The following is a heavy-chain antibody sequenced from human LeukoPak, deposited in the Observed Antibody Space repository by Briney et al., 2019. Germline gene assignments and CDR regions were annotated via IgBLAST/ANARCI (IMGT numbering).Heavy chain of an antibody. J-gene: IGHJ3*02. D-gene: IGHD1-7*01. CDR1: GYTFTSYH. CDR2: IKSTGDTT. CDR3: ARGPYNWNYVGGDI. Sequence: ASVQVSCKTSGYTFTSYHMHWVRQAPGQGLEWVAIIKSTGDTTVYAQKFQGRVTVTRDTSTSTVYMELSSLRSEDTAVYYCARGPYNWNYVGGDIWGQGTMVTVSS. V-gene: IGHV1-46*01.